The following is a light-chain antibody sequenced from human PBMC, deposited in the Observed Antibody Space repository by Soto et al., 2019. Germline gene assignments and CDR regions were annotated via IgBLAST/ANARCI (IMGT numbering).Light chain of an antibody. CDR3: QQYNSVSLLT. J-gene: IGKJ4*01. V-gene: IGKV1-5*03. CDR1: QSISSW. Sequence: DIHMTQSPSSLSASVLDIVTITFLASQSISSWLAWYQQKPGKAPKLLIYKASTLESGVPSRFSGSGSGTEFTLTISSLQPDDFATYYCQQYNSVSLLTFGGGTKVDIK. CDR2: KAS.